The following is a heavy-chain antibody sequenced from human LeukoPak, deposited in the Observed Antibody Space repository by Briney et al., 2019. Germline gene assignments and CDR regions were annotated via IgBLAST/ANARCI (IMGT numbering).Heavy chain of an antibody. D-gene: IGHD3-9*01. J-gene: IGHJ4*02. Sequence: SETLSLTCTVSGGSISSYYWSWIRQPAGKGLEWIGRIYSSGSTNYNPPLKSRVTMSVDTSENQFSLNLTSVTAADTAVYYCARILNGYFLDYWGQGTLVTVSS. V-gene: IGHV4-4*07. CDR2: IYSSGST. CDR3: ARILNGYFLDY. CDR1: GGSISSYY.